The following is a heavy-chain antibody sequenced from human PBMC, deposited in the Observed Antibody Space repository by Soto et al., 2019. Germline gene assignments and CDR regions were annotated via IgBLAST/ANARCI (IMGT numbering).Heavy chain of an antibody. CDR2: ISSTGSFI. Sequence: GGSLRLSCAASGFSFSTSIMYWVRQAPGKGLEWVSSISSTGSFIYYADSLRGRFTISRDNADNSLFLQMNNLRAEDTAVYYCARLSRANYDFRSGDYYFDSWGQGTLVTVSS. D-gene: IGHD3-3*01. J-gene: IGHJ4*02. CDR1: GFSFSTSI. CDR3: ARLSRANYDFRSGDYYFDS. V-gene: IGHV3-21*01.